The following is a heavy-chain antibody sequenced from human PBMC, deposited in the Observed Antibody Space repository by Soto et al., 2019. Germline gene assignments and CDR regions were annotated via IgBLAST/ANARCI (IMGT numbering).Heavy chain of an antibody. CDR2: IYYSGST. CDR1: GGSISSYY. Sequence: SETLSLTCTVSGGSISSYYWSWIRQPPGKGLECIGYIYYSGSTNYNPSLKSRVTISVDTSKNQFSLKLSSVTAADTAVYYCARDPFSYYYDSSGSLGAFDIWGQGTMVTVSS. CDR3: ARDPFSYYYDSSGSLGAFDI. J-gene: IGHJ3*02. V-gene: IGHV4-59*01. D-gene: IGHD3-22*01.